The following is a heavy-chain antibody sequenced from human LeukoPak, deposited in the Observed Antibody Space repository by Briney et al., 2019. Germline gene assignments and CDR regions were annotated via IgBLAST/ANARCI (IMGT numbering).Heavy chain of an antibody. D-gene: IGHD1-1*01. Sequence: GESLKISCKGSGYSFTTYWIAWVRQMPGKGLEWMGIIYPADSDTRYSPSFQGQVTISADKSITTAFLQWNSLKASDTAIYYCARLASEGTFDHWGQGSLVTVSS. CDR3: ARLASEGTFDH. V-gene: IGHV5-51*01. J-gene: IGHJ4*02. CDR2: IYPADSDT. CDR1: GYSFTTYW.